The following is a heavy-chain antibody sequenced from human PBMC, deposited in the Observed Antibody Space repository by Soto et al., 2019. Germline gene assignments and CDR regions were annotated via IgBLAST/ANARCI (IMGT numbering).Heavy chain of an antibody. CDR3: ARVGGPGWVLRYFDWYFDY. Sequence: GASVKVSCKASGYTFTSYGISWVRQAPGQGLEWMGWISAYNGNTNYAQKLQGRVTMTTDTSTSTAYMELRSLRSDDTAVYYCARVGGPGWVLRYFDWYFDYWGQGTLVTVSS. CDR2: ISAYNGNT. D-gene: IGHD3-9*01. V-gene: IGHV1-18*01. J-gene: IGHJ4*02. CDR1: GYTFTSYG.